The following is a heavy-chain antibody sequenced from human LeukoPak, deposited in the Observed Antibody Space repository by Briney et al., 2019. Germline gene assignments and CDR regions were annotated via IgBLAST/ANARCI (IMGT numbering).Heavy chain of an antibody. D-gene: IGHD3-10*01. CDR2: IYRDAKT. Sequence: QTGGSLRLSRAASGFAVSSNYMSWVRQAPGKGLEWVSVIYRDAKTYYADSVKGRFTISRDISKNTLFLQMTSLRAEDTALYYCAKVKGWYGEGYFDYWGQGTLVTVSS. V-gene: IGHV3-53*01. CDR3: AKVKGWYGEGYFDY. J-gene: IGHJ4*02. CDR1: GFAVSSNY.